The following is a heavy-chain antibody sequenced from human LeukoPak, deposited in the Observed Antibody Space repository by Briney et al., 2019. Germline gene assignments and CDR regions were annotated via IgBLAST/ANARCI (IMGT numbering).Heavy chain of an antibody. CDR2: INLSAGST. V-gene: IGHV1-46*01. D-gene: IGHD3-22*01. CDR3: ARGQYYSDTINYYSRHDAFDI. Sequence: ASVKVSCKASGYTFTSYYIHWVRQAPGQGLAWMGIINLSAGSTSYAQKFQGRLTMTRDTSTSTVYMELSSLRSEDTAVYYCARGQYYSDTINYYSRHDAFDIWDQGTMVTVSS. CDR1: GYTFTSYY. J-gene: IGHJ3*02.